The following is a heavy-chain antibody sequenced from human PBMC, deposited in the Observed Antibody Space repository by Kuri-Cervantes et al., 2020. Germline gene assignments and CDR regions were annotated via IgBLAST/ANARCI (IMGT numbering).Heavy chain of an antibody. Sequence: SQTLSLTCAVYGGSFSGYYWSWIRQPPGKGLEWIGYIYYSGSTNYNPSLKSRVTISVDTSKNQFSLKLSSVTAADTAVYYCARRGGYCSGGSCDLNWFDPWGQGTLVTVSS. J-gene: IGHJ5*02. D-gene: IGHD2-15*01. V-gene: IGHV4-59*08. CDR3: ARRGGYCSGGSCDLNWFDP. CDR1: GGSFSGYY. CDR2: IYYSGST.